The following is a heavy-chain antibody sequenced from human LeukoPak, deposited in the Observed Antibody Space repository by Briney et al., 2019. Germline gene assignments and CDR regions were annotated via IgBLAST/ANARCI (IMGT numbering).Heavy chain of an antibody. CDR3: AREGGGEQLVLDY. J-gene: IGHJ4*02. Sequence: PSETLSLTCTVSGGSISSYYWSWIRQPPGKGLEWIGYIYYSGSTNYNPSLESRVTISVDTSKNQFSLKLSSVTAADTAVYYCAREGGGEQLVLDYWGQGTLVTVSS. D-gene: IGHD6-6*01. CDR1: GGSISSYY. CDR2: IYYSGST. V-gene: IGHV4-59*01.